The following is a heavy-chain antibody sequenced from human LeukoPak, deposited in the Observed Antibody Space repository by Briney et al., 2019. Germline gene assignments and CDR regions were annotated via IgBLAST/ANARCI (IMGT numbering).Heavy chain of an antibody. CDR3: ARSSGGYCSGGSCHFDS. CDR1: GFTFSGYY. CDR2: ISSSSSYI. D-gene: IGHD2-15*01. Sequence: GGSLRLSCAASGFTFSGYYMNWVRQAPGKGLEWVSSISSSSSYIYFADSVKGRFTISRDNAKNSLYLQMNSLRAEDTAVYYCARSSGGYCSGGSCHFDSWGQGTLVTVSS. J-gene: IGHJ4*02. V-gene: IGHV3-21*01.